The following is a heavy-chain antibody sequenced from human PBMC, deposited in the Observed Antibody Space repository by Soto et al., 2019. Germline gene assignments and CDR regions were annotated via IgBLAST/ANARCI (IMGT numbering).Heavy chain of an antibody. J-gene: IGHJ6*02. CDR2: IIPIFGTA. V-gene: IGHV1-69*13. CDR1: GGTFSSYA. CDR3: ARDLDTAMVYYGMDV. D-gene: IGHD5-18*01. Sequence: ASVKVSCKASGGTFSSYAISWVRQAPGQGLEWMGGIIPIFGTANYAQKFQGRVTITADESTSTAYMELSSLRSEDTAVYYCARDLDTAMVYYGMDVWGQGTTVTVSS.